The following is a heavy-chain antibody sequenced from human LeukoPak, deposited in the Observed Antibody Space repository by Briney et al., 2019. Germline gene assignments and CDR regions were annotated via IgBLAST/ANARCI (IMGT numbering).Heavy chain of an antibody. J-gene: IGHJ4*02. V-gene: IGHV4-39*07. CDR1: GGSISSGDYY. CDR3: ERGVVVTVPSLDN. D-gene: IGHD2-21*02. Sequence: SETLSLTCTVSGGSISSGDYYWSWIRQPAGKGLEWIGNIYYGGSTYYNPSLKSRVTISVDTSKNQFSLKLSSVTAADTAVYFCERGVVVTVPSLDNWGQGTLVTVSS. CDR2: IYYGGST.